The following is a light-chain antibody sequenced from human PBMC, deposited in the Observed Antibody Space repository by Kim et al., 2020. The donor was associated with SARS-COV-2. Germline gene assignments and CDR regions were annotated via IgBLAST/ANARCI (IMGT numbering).Light chain of an antibody. CDR3: LQDYNYPPT. Sequence: ASVGDRVTITCRASQGIRNDLGWYQQKPGKAPKLLIYAASSLQSGVPSRFSGSGSGTDFTLTISSLQPEDCATYYCLQDYNYPPTFGQGTKVDIK. J-gene: IGKJ1*01. CDR1: QGIRND. V-gene: IGKV1-6*01. CDR2: AAS.